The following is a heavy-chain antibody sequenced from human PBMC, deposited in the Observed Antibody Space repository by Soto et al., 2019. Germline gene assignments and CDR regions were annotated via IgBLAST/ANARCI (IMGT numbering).Heavy chain of an antibody. CDR1: GFTFSSYA. J-gene: IGHJ3*02. V-gene: IGHV3-23*01. Sequence: GGSLRLSCAASGFTFSSYAMSWVRQAPGKGLEWVSAISGSGGSTYYADSVKGRFTISRDNSKNTLYLQMNSLRAEDTAVYYCATQPPSLYYYDSSGYDARDAFDIWGQGTMVTVSS. CDR3: ATQPPSLYYYDSSGYDARDAFDI. CDR2: ISGSGGST. D-gene: IGHD3-22*01.